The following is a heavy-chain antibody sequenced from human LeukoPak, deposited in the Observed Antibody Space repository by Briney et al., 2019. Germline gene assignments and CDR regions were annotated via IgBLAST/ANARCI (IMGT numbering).Heavy chain of an antibody. CDR2: INPNSGGT. Sequence: EASVKVSCKASGYTFTGYYMHWVRQAPGQGLEWMGWINPNSGGTNYAQKFQGRVTMTRDTSISTAYMELSRLRSDDTAVYYCARDEGSGSYYNYWGQGTLVTVSS. D-gene: IGHD3-10*01. CDR3: ARDEGSGSYYNY. V-gene: IGHV1-2*02. J-gene: IGHJ4*02. CDR1: GYTFTGYY.